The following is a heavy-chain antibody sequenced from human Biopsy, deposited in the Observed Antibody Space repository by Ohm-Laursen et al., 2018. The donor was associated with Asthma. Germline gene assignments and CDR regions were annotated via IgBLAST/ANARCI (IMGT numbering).Heavy chain of an antibody. D-gene: IGHD3-22*01. CDR1: GFAVSRDY. CDR2: IYSGGTS. CDR3: ARGDSSNWSHYYFDY. V-gene: IGHV3-53*01. J-gene: IGHJ4*02. Sequence: SLRLSCAASGFAVSRDYMFWVRQAPGKGLEWVSVIYSGGTSHTADSVRGRFTISRDYSKNTSYLQMHSLRAEDTAVYYCARGDSSNWSHYYFDYRGQGTLVTVSS.